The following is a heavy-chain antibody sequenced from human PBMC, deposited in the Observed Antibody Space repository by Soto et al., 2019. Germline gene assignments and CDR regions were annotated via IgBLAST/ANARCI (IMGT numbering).Heavy chain of an antibody. CDR1: GYSFTSYW. CDR2: IYPGDSDT. V-gene: IGHV5-51*01. CDR3: ARQHCSGGSCYARGDRPFDY. D-gene: IGHD2-15*01. Sequence: GESPKISCKGSGYSFTSYWIGWVRQMPGKGLEWMGIIYPGDSDTRYSPSFQGQVTISADKSISTAYLQWSSLKASDTAMYYCARQHCSGGSCYARGDRPFDYWGQGTLVTVSS. J-gene: IGHJ4*02.